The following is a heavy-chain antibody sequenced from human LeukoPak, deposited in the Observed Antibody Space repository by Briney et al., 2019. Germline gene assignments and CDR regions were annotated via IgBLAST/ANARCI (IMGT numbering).Heavy chain of an antibody. J-gene: IGHJ5*02. CDR3: ARHEDIVLMVPFDP. CDR2: IYYSGST. Sequence: SETLSLTCTVSGGSISSSSYYWGWIRHPPGKGLEWTGSIYYSGSTYYNPSLKSRVTISVGTSKNQFSLKLSSVTAADTAVYYCARHEDIVLMVPFDPWGQGTLVTVSS. D-gene: IGHD2-8*01. CDR1: GGSISSSSYY. V-gene: IGHV4-39*01.